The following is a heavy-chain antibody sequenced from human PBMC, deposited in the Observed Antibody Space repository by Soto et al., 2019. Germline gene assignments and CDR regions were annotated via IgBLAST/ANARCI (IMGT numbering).Heavy chain of an antibody. J-gene: IGHJ4*02. D-gene: IGHD3-22*01. CDR2: IYYSGST. CDR1: GGSISSGDYY. CDR3: ARFYDSSGFDY. Sequence: SETLSLTCTVSGGSISSGDYYWSWIRQPPGKGLEWIGYIYYSGSTYYNPSLKSRVTISVDTSKNQFSLKLSSVTAADTAVYYCARFYDSSGFDYWGQGTLVPVSS. V-gene: IGHV4-30-4*01.